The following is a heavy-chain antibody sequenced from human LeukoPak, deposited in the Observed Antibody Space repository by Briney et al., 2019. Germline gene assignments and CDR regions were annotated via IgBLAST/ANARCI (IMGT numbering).Heavy chain of an antibody. CDR3: ARGQYSSSPFDY. CDR1: GFTFSSFW. CDR2: INSDGSST. J-gene: IGHJ4*02. D-gene: IGHD6-6*01. V-gene: IGHV3-74*01. Sequence: GGSLRLSCAASGFTFSSFWMHWVRQAPGKGLVWVSRINSDGSSTSYADSVKGRFTISRDNAKNTLYLQMNSLRAEGTAVYYCARGQYSSSPFDYWGQGTLVTVSS.